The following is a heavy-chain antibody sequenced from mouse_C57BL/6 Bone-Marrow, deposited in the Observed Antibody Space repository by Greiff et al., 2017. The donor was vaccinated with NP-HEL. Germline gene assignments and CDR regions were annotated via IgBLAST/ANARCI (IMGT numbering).Heavy chain of an antibody. CDR1: GFTFSDYG. V-gene: IGHV5-17*01. CDR2: ISSGSSTI. CDR3: ATGLLPSMDY. D-gene: IGHD2-3*01. Sequence: EVNVVESGGGLVKPGGSLKLSCAASGFTFSDYGMHWVRQAPEKGLEWVAYISSGSSTIYYAETVKGRVTISGDNAKNTLFLQMTSLRSEDTAMYYCATGLLPSMDYWGQGTSVTVSS. J-gene: IGHJ4*01.